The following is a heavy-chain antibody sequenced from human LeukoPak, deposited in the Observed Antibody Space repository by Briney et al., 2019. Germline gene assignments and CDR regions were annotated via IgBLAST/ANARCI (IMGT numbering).Heavy chain of an antibody. Sequence: PSDALSLTCSVSGGSISSGDYYWSWIRQPPGKGLEWIGHIYYSGSTHHIPSLKSRVTISVDTSKNQFSLKLSSVTATDTAVYYCARSLLSAGSGSYGFDPWGQGTLVTVPS. CDR3: ARSLLSAGSGSYGFDP. J-gene: IGHJ5*02. D-gene: IGHD3-10*01. CDR1: GGSISSGDYY. CDR2: IYYSGST. V-gene: IGHV4-30-4*02.